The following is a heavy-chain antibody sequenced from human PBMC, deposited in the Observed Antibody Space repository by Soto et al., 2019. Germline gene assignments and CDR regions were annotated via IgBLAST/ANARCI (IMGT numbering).Heavy chain of an antibody. CDR1: GFTFSSYG. J-gene: IGHJ6*03. V-gene: IGHV3-30*18. CDR2: ISYDGSNK. CDR3: AKHPYYYYYMDV. Sequence: PGGSLRLSCAASGFTFSSYGMHWVRQAPGKGLEWVAVISYDGSNKYYADSVKGRFTISRDNSKNTLYLQMNSLRAEDTAVYYCAKHPYYYYYMDVWGKGTTVTVSS.